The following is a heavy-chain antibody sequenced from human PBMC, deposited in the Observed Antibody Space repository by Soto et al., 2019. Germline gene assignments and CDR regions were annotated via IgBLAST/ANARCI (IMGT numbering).Heavy chain of an antibody. CDR2: IIPIFGTA. J-gene: IGHJ5*02. CDR3: ASAGYYGSGSYFWFDP. V-gene: IGHV1-69*01. CDR1: GGTFSSYA. D-gene: IGHD3-10*01. Sequence: QVQLVQSGAEVKKPGSSVKVSCKASGGTFSSYAISWVRQAPGQGLEWMGGIIPIFGTANYAQKFQGRVTITADESTSTAYMELSSLRSEDTGVYYCASAGYYGSGSYFWFDPWGQGTLVTVSS.